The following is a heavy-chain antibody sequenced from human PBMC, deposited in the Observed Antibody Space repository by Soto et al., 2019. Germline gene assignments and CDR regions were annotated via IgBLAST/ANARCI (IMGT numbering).Heavy chain of an antibody. Sequence: GGSLRLSCAASGFTFDDYAMHWVRQAPGKGLEWVSGISWNSGSIGYADSVKGRFTISRDNAKNSLYLQMNGLRAEDTALYYCAKDIDGGVATTLFDYWGQGTLVTVSS. CDR3: AKDIDGGVATTLFDY. V-gene: IGHV3-9*01. CDR1: GFTFDDYA. CDR2: ISWNSGSI. J-gene: IGHJ4*02. D-gene: IGHD5-12*01.